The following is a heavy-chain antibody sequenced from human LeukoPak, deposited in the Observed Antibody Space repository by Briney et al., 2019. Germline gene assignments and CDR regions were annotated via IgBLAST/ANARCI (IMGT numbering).Heavy chain of an antibody. CDR1: GYSISSGYY. CDR2: IYHSGST. J-gene: IGHJ2*01. D-gene: IGHD6-13*01. Sequence: SETLSLTCTVSGYSISSGYYWGWIRQPPGKGLEWIGSIYHSGSTYYNPSLKSRVTISVDTSKNQFSLKLNSVTAGDTAVYYCAGSYSSSWYWYFDLWGRGTLVTVSS. V-gene: IGHV4-38-2*02. CDR3: AGSYSSSWYWYFDL.